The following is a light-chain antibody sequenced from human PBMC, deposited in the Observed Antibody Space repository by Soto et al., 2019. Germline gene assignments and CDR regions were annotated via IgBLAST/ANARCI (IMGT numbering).Light chain of an antibody. Sequence: EIVMTQSPATLSVSPGERATLSCRASQSVSSNLAWYQQNPGQAPRLLIYGASTRATGIPASFSGSGSGTEFTLTSSSLQSEDFAGYYCQQYNNWPPWTFGQVTKVEIK. CDR3: QQYNNWPPWT. J-gene: IGKJ1*01. CDR1: QSVSSN. CDR2: GAS. V-gene: IGKV3-15*01.